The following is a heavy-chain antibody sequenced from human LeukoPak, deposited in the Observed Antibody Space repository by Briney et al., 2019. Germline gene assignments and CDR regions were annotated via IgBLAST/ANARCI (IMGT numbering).Heavy chain of an antibody. V-gene: IGHV3-23*01. J-gene: IGHJ4*02. CDR3: AEDHPKWELLPIDY. D-gene: IGHD1-26*01. Sequence: GGSLRLSCAASGFTFSSYAMSWVRQAPGKGLEWVSAISGSGGSTYYADSVKGRFTISRDNSKNTLYLQMNSLRAEDTAVYYCAEDHPKWELLPIDYWGQGTLVTVSS. CDR1: GFTFSSYA. CDR2: ISGSGGST.